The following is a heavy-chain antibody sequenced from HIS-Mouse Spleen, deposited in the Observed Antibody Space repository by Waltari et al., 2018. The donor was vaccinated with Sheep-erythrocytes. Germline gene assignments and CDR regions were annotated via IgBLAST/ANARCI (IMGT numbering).Heavy chain of an antibody. CDR2: IYYSGTT. CDR3: ARANSGSYYAAFDI. V-gene: IGHV4-39*07. CDR1: GGSISSISYY. D-gene: IGHD1-26*01. Sequence: QLQLQESGPGLVKPSETQSRTCTVSGGSISSISYYWCWIRQPPGKGLEWIGSIYYSGTTYYNPSLKSRVTISVDTSKNQSSLKLRSVTAADTAVYYCARANSGSYYAAFDIWGQGTMVTVSS. J-gene: IGHJ3*02.